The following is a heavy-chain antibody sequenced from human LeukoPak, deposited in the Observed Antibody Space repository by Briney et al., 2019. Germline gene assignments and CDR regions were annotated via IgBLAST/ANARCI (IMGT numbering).Heavy chain of an antibody. CDR3: AKDRARFLEWLLPTNYYYYGMDV. D-gene: IGHD3-3*01. CDR2: ISGSGGST. V-gene: IGHV3-23*01. Sequence: PGGSLRLSCAASGFTFSSYAMSWVRQAPGKGLEWVSAISGSGGSTYYADSVKGRFTISRDNSKNTLYLQMNSLRAEDTAVYYCAKDRARFLEWLLPTNYYYYGMDVWGQGTTVTVSS. J-gene: IGHJ6*02. CDR1: GFTFSSYA.